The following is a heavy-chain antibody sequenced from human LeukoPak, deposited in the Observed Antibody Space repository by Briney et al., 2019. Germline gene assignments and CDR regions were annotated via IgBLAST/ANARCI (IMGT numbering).Heavy chain of an antibody. CDR2: ISAYNGNT. D-gene: IGHD3-3*01. CDR3: ARVVTIFGVVITSFDY. J-gene: IGHJ4*02. Sequence: ASVKVSCKASGYTFTSYGISWVRQAPGQGLEWMGWISAYNGNTNYAQKLQGRVTMTTDTSTSTAYVELRSLRSDDTAVYYCARVVTIFGVVITSFDYWGQGTLVTVSS. CDR1: GYTFTSYG. V-gene: IGHV1-18*01.